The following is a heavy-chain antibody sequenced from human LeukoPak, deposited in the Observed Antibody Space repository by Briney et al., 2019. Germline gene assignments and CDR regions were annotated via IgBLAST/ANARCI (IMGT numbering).Heavy chain of an antibody. V-gene: IGHV3-23*01. Sequence: AGGSLRLSCAASGFTFSSYAMSWVRQAPGKGLEWVSGISGSGGSTYYADSVKGRFTISRDNSKNTLYLQMNSLRAEDTAVYYCAKDRKKTVTMSLDYWGQGTLVTVSS. D-gene: IGHD4-17*01. CDR2: ISGSGGST. CDR3: AKDRKKTVTMSLDY. CDR1: GFTFSSYA. J-gene: IGHJ4*02.